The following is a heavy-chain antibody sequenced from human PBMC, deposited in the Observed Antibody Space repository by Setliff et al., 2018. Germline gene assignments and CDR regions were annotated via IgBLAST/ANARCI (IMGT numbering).Heavy chain of an antibody. CDR2: IIPIFGTA. D-gene: IGHD3-22*01. V-gene: IGHV1-69*06. Sequence: ASVKVSCKASGGTFSSYAISWVRQAPGQGLEWMGRIIPIFGTANYAQKFQGRVTITADKSTSTAYMELSGLRSEDTAVYYCARDPILYDSSGYLNYFDYWGQGTLVTVSS. CDR1: GGTFSSYA. J-gene: IGHJ4*02. CDR3: ARDPILYDSSGYLNYFDY.